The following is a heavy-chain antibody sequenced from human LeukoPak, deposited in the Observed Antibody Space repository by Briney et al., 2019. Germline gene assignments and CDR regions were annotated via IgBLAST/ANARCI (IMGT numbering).Heavy chain of an antibody. CDR3: ARGSLVHYYGSGSYRIRAGFDS. V-gene: IGHV3-48*03. J-gene: IGHJ4*02. CDR2: ISGNGNTI. CDR1: GFTSSNYE. D-gene: IGHD3-10*01. Sequence: GGSLRLSCAASGFTSSNYEMNWVRQAPGKVLEWLSYISGNGNTIYYADSVKGRFTISRDNAKNSLYLQMNSLRAEDTAVYYCARGSLVHYYGSGSYRIRAGFDSWGQGTLVTVSS.